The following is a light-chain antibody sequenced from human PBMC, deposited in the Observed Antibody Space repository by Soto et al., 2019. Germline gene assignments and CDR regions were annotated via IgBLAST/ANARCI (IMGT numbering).Light chain of an antibody. J-gene: IGKJ1*01. CDR3: HQYGSSPWT. Sequence: EIVLTQSPGTLSLSPGERATRSCRASQSVGNNLAWYQQKAGQAPRLLIHGASSRATGIPDRFSGSGSGTDSTLTISRLDREDFAVYYCHQYGSSPWTFGQGTKVDI. CDR1: QSVGNN. CDR2: GAS. V-gene: IGKV3-20*01.